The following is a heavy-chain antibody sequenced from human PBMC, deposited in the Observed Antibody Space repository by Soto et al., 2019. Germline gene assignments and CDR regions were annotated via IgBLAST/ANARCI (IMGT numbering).Heavy chain of an antibody. CDR1: RYSISTYW. Sequence: EVQLVESGGGLVQPGGSLRLSCAASRYSISTYWMSWVRQAPGKGLEWVANVKQDGSEEYYVDSVKGRFTISRDNAKNSLYLQMNSLRAEDTAVYYCAALDTAMVKTAGYWGQGTLVTVSS. CDR3: AALDTAMVKTAGY. CDR2: VKQDGSEE. J-gene: IGHJ4*02. V-gene: IGHV3-7*01. D-gene: IGHD5-18*01.